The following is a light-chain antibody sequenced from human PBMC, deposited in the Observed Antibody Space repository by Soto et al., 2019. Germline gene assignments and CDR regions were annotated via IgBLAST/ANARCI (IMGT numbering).Light chain of an antibody. CDR2: RNY. J-gene: IGLJ3*02. Sequence: QSVLTQPPSASGTPGQRVTISCSGSRSNIGSNYVYWFQQLPGTAPKLLIYRNYQRPSGVPDRFSGSKSGTSASLAISGLRSEDEADYYCAAWDDSRSGLFGGGTKLTVL. V-gene: IGLV1-47*01. CDR1: RSNIGSNY. CDR3: AAWDDSRSGL.